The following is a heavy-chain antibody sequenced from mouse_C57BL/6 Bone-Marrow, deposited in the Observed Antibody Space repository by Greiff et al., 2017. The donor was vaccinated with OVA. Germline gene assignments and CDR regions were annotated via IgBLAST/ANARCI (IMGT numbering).Heavy chain of an antibody. D-gene: IGHD2-2*01. CDR1: GYTFTSYW. Sequence: QVQLQQPGAELVMPGASVKLSCKASGYTFTSYWMHWVKQRPGQGLEWIGEIDPSDSYTNYNQKFKGKSTLTVDKSSSTAYMQLSSLTSEDSAVYYWARYGYDERVWYAYWGQGTLVTVSA. CDR2: IDPSDSYT. CDR3: ARYGYDERVWYAY. J-gene: IGHJ3*01. V-gene: IGHV1-69*01.